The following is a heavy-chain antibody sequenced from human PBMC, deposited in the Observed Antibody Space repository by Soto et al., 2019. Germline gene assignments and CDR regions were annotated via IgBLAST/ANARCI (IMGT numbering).Heavy chain of an antibody. CDR2: IYPSDSDT. J-gene: IGHJ4*02. D-gene: IGHD3-9*01. CDR3: ARHGLSNPRSPDILTGYYIGYYFDY. CDR1: GYSFTSYW. V-gene: IGHV5-51*01. Sequence: GESLKISCKGSGYSFTSYWIGWVRQMPGKGLEWMGIIYPSDSDTRYSPSFQGQVTISADKSISTAYLQWSSLKASDTAMYYCARHGLSNPRSPDILTGYYIGYYFDYWGQGTLVTVSS.